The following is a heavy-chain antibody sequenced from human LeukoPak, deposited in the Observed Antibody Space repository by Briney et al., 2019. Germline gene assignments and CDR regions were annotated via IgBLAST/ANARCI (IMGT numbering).Heavy chain of an antibody. Sequence: PSETLSLTCTVSGYSISSGHYWGWIRQPPGKGLEWIGSVYHSGNTYYNPSLKSRVTISLDTPKNQFSLKLSSVTAADTAVYYCARNAGANSFAYWGQGTLVTVSS. CDR1: GYSISSGHY. D-gene: IGHD1-26*01. V-gene: IGHV4-38-2*02. CDR2: VYHSGNT. J-gene: IGHJ4*02. CDR3: ARNAGANSFAY.